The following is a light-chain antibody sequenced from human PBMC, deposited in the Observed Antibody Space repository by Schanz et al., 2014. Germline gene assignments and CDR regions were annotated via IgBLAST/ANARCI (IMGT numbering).Light chain of an antibody. CDR1: QSVSRN. CDR2: GAS. CDR3: KHYNNGPPP. J-gene: IGKJ1*01. V-gene: IGKV3-15*01. Sequence: EIVMTQSPATLSVSPGERATLSCRASQSVSRNYLAWYQQKPGQAPRLLIYGASTRATGVPARFSASGSGTEFTLTISSLQSEDFALYFCKHYNNGPPPFGQGTKVEI.